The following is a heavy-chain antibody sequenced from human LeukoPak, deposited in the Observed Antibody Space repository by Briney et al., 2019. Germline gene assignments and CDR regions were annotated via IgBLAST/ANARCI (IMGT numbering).Heavy chain of an antibody. CDR3: ARDRYEYYYDSSGYLFDY. CDR1: GGTFSSYA. Sequence: SVKVSCKASGGTFSSYAISWVRQAPGQGLEWMGGIIPIFGTANYAQKFQGRVTITADESTSTAYMELRSLRSDDTAVYYCARDRYEYYYDSSGYLFDYWGQGTLVTVSS. CDR2: IIPIFGTA. D-gene: IGHD3-22*01. J-gene: IGHJ4*02. V-gene: IGHV1-69*13.